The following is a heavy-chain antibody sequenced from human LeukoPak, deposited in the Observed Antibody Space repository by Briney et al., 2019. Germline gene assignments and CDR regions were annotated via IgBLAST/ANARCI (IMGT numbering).Heavy chain of an antibody. CDR2: INPNSGGT. D-gene: IGHD2-2*01. J-gene: IGHJ4*02. Sequence: ASVKVSCKASGYTFTGHFIHWVRQAPGQGLEWMGWINPNSGGTNYAQKFQGRVTMTRDTSISTAYMELSSLRSDDTAVHYCARDQDNASYDYWGQGTLVTVSS. CDR3: ARDQDNASYDY. V-gene: IGHV1-2*02. CDR1: GYTFTGHF.